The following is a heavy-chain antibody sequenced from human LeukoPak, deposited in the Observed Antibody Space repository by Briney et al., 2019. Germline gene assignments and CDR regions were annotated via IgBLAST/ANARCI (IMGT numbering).Heavy chain of an antibody. Sequence: GSLRLSCAASWFNVSSNYMSWVRQAPGKGLEWVSIIYSGGSTYYADSVKGRFTISRDNSKNTLYLQMNSLRAEDTAVYYCARVKYYLDYWGQGTLVTVSS. CDR1: WFNVSSNY. D-gene: IGHD6-6*01. CDR2: IYSGGST. J-gene: IGHJ4*02. V-gene: IGHV3-53*01. CDR3: ARVKYYLDY.